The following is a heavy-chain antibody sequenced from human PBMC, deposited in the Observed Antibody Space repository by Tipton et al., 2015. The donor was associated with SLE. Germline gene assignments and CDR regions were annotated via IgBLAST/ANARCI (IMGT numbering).Heavy chain of an antibody. Sequence: SLRLSCAASGFTFSTYWMSWVRQAPGKGLEWVASIKQDGNERYYVDSVQGRFTISRDNARNSMYLQMNSLRAEDTAVYYCARDRRGSSVYWGQGTLVTVSS. CDR1: GFTFSTYW. CDR3: ARDRRGSSVY. J-gene: IGHJ4*02. D-gene: IGHD5/OR15-5a*01. CDR2: IKQDGNER. V-gene: IGHV3-7*01.